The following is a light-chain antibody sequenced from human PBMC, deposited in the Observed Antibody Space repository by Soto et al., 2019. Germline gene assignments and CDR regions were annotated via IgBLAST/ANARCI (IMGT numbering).Light chain of an antibody. CDR3: GTWDSSLSAGGGGYV. Sequence: QSVLTQPPSVSAAPGQKVTISCSGSSSNIGNNYVSRYQQLPGTAPKLLIYENNKRPSGIPDRFSGSKSGTSATLGITGLQTGDEADYYCGTWDSSLSAGGGGYVFGTGTKLTVL. J-gene: IGLJ1*01. CDR2: ENN. V-gene: IGLV1-51*02. CDR1: SSNIGNNY.